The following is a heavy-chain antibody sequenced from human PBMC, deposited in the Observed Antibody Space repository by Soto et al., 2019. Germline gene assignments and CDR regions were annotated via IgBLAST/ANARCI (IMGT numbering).Heavy chain of an antibody. CDR3: ERGGQVRGGLDV. CDR1: GFTVISHY. Sequence: EVQLVESGGGLIQPGGSLRLSCAASGFTVISHYMSWVRQAPGKVLEWVSFIYSGGSTYYADAVKGRFTISRDNSKNTLYLQMNSLRAEDTAVYYCERGGQVRGGLDVWGQGTTVTVSS. J-gene: IGHJ6*02. V-gene: IGHV3-53*01. CDR2: IYSGGST. D-gene: IGHD2-15*01.